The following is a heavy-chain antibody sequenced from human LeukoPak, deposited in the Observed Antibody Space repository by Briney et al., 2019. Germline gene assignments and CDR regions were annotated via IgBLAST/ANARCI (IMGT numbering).Heavy chain of an antibody. CDR2: ISGSGSNT. V-gene: IGHV3-23*01. CDR3: VKEASRAYFDY. CDR1: GFTFSSSA. J-gene: IGHJ4*02. Sequence: GGSLRLSCAASGFTFSSSAMSWVRQAPGKGLEWVSAISGSGSNTYYADSVKGRLTISRDNSKNTLYLQMSSLRAEDTAVYYCVKEASRAYFDYWGPGTLVTVSS. D-gene: IGHD2-2*01.